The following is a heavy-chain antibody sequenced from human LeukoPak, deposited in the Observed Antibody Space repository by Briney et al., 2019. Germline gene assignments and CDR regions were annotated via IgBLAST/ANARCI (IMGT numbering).Heavy chain of an antibody. CDR1: GGSISSYY. V-gene: IGHV4-4*07. D-gene: IGHD2-2*02. CDR3: ARSAVAAAIGHYYYMDV. Sequence: ASETLSLTCTVSGGSISSYYWSWIRQPAGKGLEWIGRIYTSGSTNYNPSLKSRVTMSVGTSKNQFSLKLSSVTAADTAVYYCARSAVAAAIGHYYYMDVWGKGTTVTVSS. CDR2: IYTSGST. J-gene: IGHJ6*03.